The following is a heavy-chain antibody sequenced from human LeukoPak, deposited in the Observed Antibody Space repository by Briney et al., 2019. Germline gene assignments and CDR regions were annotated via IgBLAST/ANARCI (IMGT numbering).Heavy chain of an antibody. J-gene: IGHJ4*02. CDR3: ARITYYDILTGYYGDFDY. CDR2: INPNSGGT. CDR1: GYTFTGYY. Sequence: ASVKVSCKASGYTFTGYYMHWVRQAPGQGLEWMGWINPNSGGTNYAQKFQGRVTMTRDTSISTAYMELRSLRSDDTAVYYCARITYYDILTGYYGDFDYWGQGTLVTVSS. V-gene: IGHV1-2*02. D-gene: IGHD3-9*01.